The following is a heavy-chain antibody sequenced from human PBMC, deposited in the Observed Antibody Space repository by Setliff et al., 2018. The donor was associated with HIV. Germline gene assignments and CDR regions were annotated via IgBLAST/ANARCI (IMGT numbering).Heavy chain of an antibody. J-gene: IGHJ6*04. Sequence: GASVKVSCKISGYTLTELSIHWVRQAPGKGLEWMANFDPEDGETFYAQKFQGRLTMTEDTSTDTAYMELSSLRSDDTAVYYCARGRGVGGVIITGGLDVWGKGTTVTVPQ. D-gene: IGHD3-10*01. V-gene: IGHV1-24*01. CDR3: ARGRGVGGVIITGGLDV. CDR1: GYTLTELS. CDR2: FDPEDGET.